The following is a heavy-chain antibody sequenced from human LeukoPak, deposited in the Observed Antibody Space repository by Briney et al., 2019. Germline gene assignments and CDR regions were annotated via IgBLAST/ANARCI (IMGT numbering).Heavy chain of an antibody. V-gene: IGHV3-53*01. CDR2: IYSGGST. J-gene: IGHJ4*02. D-gene: IGHD1-26*01. CDR1: GFTVSSDH. CDR3: AREVDSGSYRPSYYFDY. Sequence: GGSLRLSCTASGFTVSSDHMNWVRQAPGKGLEWVSVIYSGGSTYYADSVKGRFTISRDNSKNTLYLQMNSLRAEDTAVYYCAREVDSGSYRPSYYFDYWGQGTLVTVSS.